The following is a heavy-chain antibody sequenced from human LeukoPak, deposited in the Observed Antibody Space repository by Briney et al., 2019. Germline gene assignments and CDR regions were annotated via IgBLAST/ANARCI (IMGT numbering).Heavy chain of an antibody. CDR2: IYPGDSDS. D-gene: IGHD3-22*01. CDR1: GYSFTSHW. Sequence: GESLKISCKGSGYSFTSHWIGWVRQMPGKGLEWMGIIYPGDSDSRYSPSFQGQVTISADKSISTAYLQWSSLKASDTAMYYCARQLYDSGERWFDPWAKEPLVTVS. CDR3: ARQLYDSGERWFDP. V-gene: IGHV5-51*01. J-gene: IGHJ5*02.